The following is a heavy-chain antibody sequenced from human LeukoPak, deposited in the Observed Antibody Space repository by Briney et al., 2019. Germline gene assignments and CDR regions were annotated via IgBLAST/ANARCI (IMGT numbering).Heavy chain of an antibody. D-gene: IGHD5-24*01. Sequence: GGSLRLSCAASGFSVRSKYMSWVRQAPGKGLEWVSVLQSVGNTFYADSVKGRFSISRDRSKNTVYLQMASLRAEDTAVYYCARDAEGEEQMATTYFDLWGQGTLVIVSS. CDR1: GFSVRSKY. J-gene: IGHJ4*02. V-gene: IGHV3-53*01. CDR3: ARDAEGEEQMATTYFDL. CDR2: LQSVGNT.